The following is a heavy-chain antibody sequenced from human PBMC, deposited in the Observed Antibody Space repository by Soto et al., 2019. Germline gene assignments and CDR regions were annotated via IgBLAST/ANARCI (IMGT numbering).Heavy chain of an antibody. CDR2: VHTSGST. D-gene: IGHD6-19*01. CDR3: TGDRNNRVWYKY. CDR1: GDPISRYH. J-gene: IGHJ4*02. V-gene: IGHV4-4*08. Sequence: QVQLQESGPGLVKPSETLSLSCTVSGDPISRYHWSWIRQTPGKGLEWIGYVHTSGSTSYNPSLKSRVTISIDTSRKQFSLRLRSVTAADTAVYYCTGDRNNRVWYKYWGQGTLVTVSS.